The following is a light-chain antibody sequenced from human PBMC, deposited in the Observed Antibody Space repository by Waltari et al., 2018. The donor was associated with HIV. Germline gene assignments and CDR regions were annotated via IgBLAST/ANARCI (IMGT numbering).Light chain of an antibody. V-gene: IGKV1-39*01. CDR2: AAS. CDR1: QSISNY. Sequence: DIQMTQSPSSLSASVGDRVTITCRASQSISNYLNWYQQKPGKAPKLLIYAASSLHSGVPARFSGSGSGTDFTLTISSLQPEDFATYYCQQSYSALWKTFGQGTKLEIK. CDR3: QQSYSALWKT. J-gene: IGKJ2*01.